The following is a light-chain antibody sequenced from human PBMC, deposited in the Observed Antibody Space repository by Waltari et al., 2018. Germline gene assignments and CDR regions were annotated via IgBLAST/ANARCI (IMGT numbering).Light chain of an antibody. CDR2: DVS. CDR1: SSAVGGYNS. CDR3: SSYISSSTLEL. V-gene: IGLV2-14*03. J-gene: IGLJ2*01. Sequence: QSALTQPASVSGSPGQSITISCTGTSSAVGGYNSVSWYQQHPGKAPKRMIYDVSNRPSGVSNRFSGSKSGNTASLTISGLQAEDEADYYCSSYISSSTLELFGGGTSLTVL.